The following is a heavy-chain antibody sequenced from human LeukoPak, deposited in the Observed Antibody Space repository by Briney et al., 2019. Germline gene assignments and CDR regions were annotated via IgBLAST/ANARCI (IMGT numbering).Heavy chain of an antibody. Sequence: ASVKVSCKASGYTFTSYYMHWVRQAPGQGLEWMGWINTNTGNPTYAQGFTGRFVFSLDTSVSTAYLQISSLKAEDTAVYYCARDARPVVVAAPPDDAFDIWGQGTMVTVSS. CDR2: INTNTGNP. J-gene: IGHJ3*02. CDR1: GYTFTSYY. D-gene: IGHD2-15*01. CDR3: ARDARPVVVAAPPDDAFDI. V-gene: IGHV7-4-1*02.